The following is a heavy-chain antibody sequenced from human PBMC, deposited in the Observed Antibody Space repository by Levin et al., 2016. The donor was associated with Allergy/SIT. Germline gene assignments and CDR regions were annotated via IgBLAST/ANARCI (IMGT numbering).Heavy chain of an antibody. CDR1: GGSIDSSNW. V-gene: IGHV4-4*02. Sequence: SETLSLTCAVSGGSIDSSNWWSWVRQPPGKGLEWIGEIYHSGSTNYNPSLKSRVTMSVDRSKNQFSLNLSSVTAAGTAVYFCARARHDWIVRATGEGIDYWGQGTLVTVSS. J-gene: IGHJ4*02. CDR3: ARARHDWIVRATGEGIDY. D-gene: IGHD1-26*01. CDR2: IYHSGST.